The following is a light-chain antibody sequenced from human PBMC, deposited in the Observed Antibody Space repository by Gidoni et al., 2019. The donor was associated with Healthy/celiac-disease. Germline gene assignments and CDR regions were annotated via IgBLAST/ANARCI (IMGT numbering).Light chain of an antibody. CDR3: QVCDSSSDYV. Sequence: SYVLTQPPSASVAPGQTARITCGGNNIGSKSVPWYQQKPVQAPVLVVYDDSDRPSAIPERFSGSNSGNTATLTISRVEAGDEADYYCQVCDSSSDYVFGTGTKVTVL. V-gene: IGLV3-21*02. CDR1: NIGSKS. J-gene: IGLJ1*01. CDR2: DDS.